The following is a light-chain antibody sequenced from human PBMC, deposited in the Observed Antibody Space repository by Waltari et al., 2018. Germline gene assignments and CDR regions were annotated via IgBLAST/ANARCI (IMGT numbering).Light chain of an antibody. CDR3: SSYAGSNNLV. J-gene: IGLJ1*01. CDR2: EVN. V-gene: IGLV2-8*01. Sequence: QSALTQPPSASGSPGQSVTISCTGTSSDVGGYKFVSWYQQHPGRAPKLMIYEVNQRPSVFPDRFSGSKSGNTASLTVSWLQAEDEADYYCSSYAGSNNLVFGTGTKVTVL. CDR1: SSDVGGYKF.